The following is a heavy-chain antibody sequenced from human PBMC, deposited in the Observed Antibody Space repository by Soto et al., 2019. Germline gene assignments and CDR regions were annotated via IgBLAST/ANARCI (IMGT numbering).Heavy chain of an antibody. J-gene: IGHJ4*02. CDR2: ISGSGGST. CDR3: AKDHTFITGRGSPDY. CDR1: GFTFSSYA. V-gene: IGHV3-23*01. D-gene: IGHD1-20*01. Sequence: GGSLRLSYAASGFTFSSYAMSWVRQAPGKGLEWVSAISGSGGSTYYADSVKGRFTISRDNSKNTLYLQMNSLRAEDTAVYYCAKDHTFITGRGSPDYWGQGTLVTVSS.